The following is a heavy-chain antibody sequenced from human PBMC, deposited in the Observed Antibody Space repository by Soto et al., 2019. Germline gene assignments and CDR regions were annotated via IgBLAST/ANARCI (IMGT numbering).Heavy chain of an antibody. CDR3: ARRTTVETGTY. CDR1: GYTFTSYG. CDR2: ISAYNGNT. V-gene: IGHV1-18*01. J-gene: IGHJ4*02. Sequence: QAQLVQSGAEVKKPGASVKVSCKASGYTFTSYGISWVRQAPAHGLEWMGWISAYNGNTNYAQKLQVRITMTTDTSTIPAYMELRSVRSDDTGVYYCARRTTVETGTYWGQGTLVTVSS. D-gene: IGHD4-17*01.